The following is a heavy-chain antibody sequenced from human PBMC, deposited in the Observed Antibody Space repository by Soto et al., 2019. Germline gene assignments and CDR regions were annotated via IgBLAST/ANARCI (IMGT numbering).Heavy chain of an antibody. V-gene: IGHV3-33*01. D-gene: IGHD4-17*01. CDR1: GFNFNIYS. CDR3: ARSGGTTVTGLWHFDS. Sequence: GGSLRLSCEASGFNFNIYSMHWVRQPPGKGLEWLAAIWYDGTQKHYADSVKGRFTISRDNSKNTLFLQVNSLRTEDTAVYYCARSGGTTVTGLWHFDSWGQGTLVTVSS. J-gene: IGHJ4*02. CDR2: IWYDGTQK.